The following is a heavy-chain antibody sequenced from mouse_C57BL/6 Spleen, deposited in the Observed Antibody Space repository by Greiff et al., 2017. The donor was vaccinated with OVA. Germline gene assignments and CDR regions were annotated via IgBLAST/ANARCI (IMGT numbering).Heavy chain of an antibody. CDR3: ARLYDYDSWYFDV. J-gene: IGHJ1*03. CDR2: IYPGDGDT. V-gene: IGHV1-82*01. D-gene: IGHD2-4*01. Sequence: QVQLKQSGPELVKPGASVKISCKASGYAFSSSWMNWVKQRPGKGLEWIGRIYPGDGDTNYNGKFKGKATLTADKSSSTAYMQLSSLTSEDSAVYFCARLYDYDSWYFDVWGTGTTVTVAS. CDR1: GYAFSSSW.